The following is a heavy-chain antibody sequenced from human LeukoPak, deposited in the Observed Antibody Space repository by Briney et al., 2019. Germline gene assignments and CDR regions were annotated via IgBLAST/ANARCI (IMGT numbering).Heavy chain of an antibody. CDR1: GGSIGSYY. CDR2: IYYSGST. V-gene: IGHV4-59*13. Sequence: TPSETLSLTCAVSGGSIGSYYWSWIRQPPGKGLEWIAYIYYSGSTKYNPSLKSRVTISVDTSNNQFSLKVSSVTAADTAVYYCARGGAYGDFDAFDIWGQGTMVTVSS. J-gene: IGHJ3*02. D-gene: IGHD4-17*01. CDR3: ARGGAYGDFDAFDI.